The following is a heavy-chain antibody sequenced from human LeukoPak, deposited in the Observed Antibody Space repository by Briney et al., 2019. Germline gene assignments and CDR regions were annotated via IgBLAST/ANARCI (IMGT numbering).Heavy chain of an antibody. J-gene: IGHJ5*02. CDR3: ARGMIYDILTGYLNWFDP. D-gene: IGHD3-9*01. CDR1: GYTFTSYG. Sequence: ASVKVSCKASGYTFTSYGISWVRQAPGQGLEWMGWISAYNGNTNYAQKLQGRVTMTTDTSTSTAYMELRSLRSDDTAVYYCARGMIYDILTGYLNWFDPWGQGTLVTVSS. V-gene: IGHV1-18*04. CDR2: ISAYNGNT.